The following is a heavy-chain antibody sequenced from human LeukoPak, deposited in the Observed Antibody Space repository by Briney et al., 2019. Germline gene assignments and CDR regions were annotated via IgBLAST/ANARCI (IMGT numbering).Heavy chain of an antibody. CDR1: GGSISSSNHY. Sequence: KASETLSLTCTVSGGSISSSNHYWGWIRQPPGKGLEWIGTVYYSGSTFYNPSLKSRVTISVDTSKNQFSLKLTSVTAADTAVYFCARRYCSGSSCYFFDYWGQGTLVTVSS. D-gene: IGHD2-2*01. J-gene: IGHJ4*02. CDR3: ARRYCSGSSCYFFDY. CDR2: VYYSGST. V-gene: IGHV4-39*01.